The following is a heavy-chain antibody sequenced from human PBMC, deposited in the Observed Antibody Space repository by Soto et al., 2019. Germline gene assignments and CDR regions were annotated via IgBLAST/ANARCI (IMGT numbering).Heavy chain of an antibody. J-gene: IGHJ3*02. D-gene: IGHD6-19*01. Sequence: GGSLRLSCAASGFSLSGYWMHWVRQAPGKGLVWVSRIDTYGSATKYADSVEGRFSISKGNAENTLYLQMNNLRADDTAVYYCVRVLKSIGWDNDVFDIWGQGTMVTVSS. V-gene: IGHV3-74*01. CDR3: VRVLKSIGWDNDVFDI. CDR2: IDTYGSAT. CDR1: GFSLSGYW.